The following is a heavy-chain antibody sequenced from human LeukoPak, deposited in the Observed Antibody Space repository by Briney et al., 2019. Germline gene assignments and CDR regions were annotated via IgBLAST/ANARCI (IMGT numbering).Heavy chain of an antibody. CDR2: INHSGST. D-gene: IGHD3-22*01. Sequence: SETLSLTCAVYGGSFSGYYWSWIRQPLGKGLEWIGEINHSGSTNYNPSLKSRVTISVDTSKNQFSLKLSSVTAADTAVYYCARGATYYYDSSGYYYVGRLKWYFDYWGQGTLVTVSS. CDR3: ARGATYYYDSSGYYYVGRLKWYFDY. CDR1: GGSFSGYY. J-gene: IGHJ4*02. V-gene: IGHV4-34*01.